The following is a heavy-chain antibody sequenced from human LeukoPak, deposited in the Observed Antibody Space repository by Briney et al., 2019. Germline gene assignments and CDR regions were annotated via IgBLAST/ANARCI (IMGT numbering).Heavy chain of an antibody. Sequence: GGSLRLSCALSGFTLCIYAMHGVPRAPAKGLEWVVGISYDGSNKYYADSVKGRFAISRDNSKNTLYLQMTSLRAEDTAVYYCARGASGACYYFGMDVWGQGTTVTVSS. CDR2: ISYDGSNK. CDR1: GFTLCIYA. CDR3: ARGASGACYYFGMDV. J-gene: IGHJ6*01. V-gene: IGHV3-30*09. D-gene: IGHD2-15*01.